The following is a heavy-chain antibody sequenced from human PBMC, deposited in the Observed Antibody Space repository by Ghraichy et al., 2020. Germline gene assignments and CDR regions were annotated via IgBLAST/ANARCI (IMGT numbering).Heavy chain of an antibody. CDR2: TYYRSKWYN. CDR1: GDSVSSNSAA. Sequence: SQTLSLTCAISGDSVSSNSAAWNWIRQSPSRGLEWLGRTYYRSKWYNDYAVSVTSRITINPDTSKNQFSLQLNSVTPEETAVYYCARGGSLYYDTTGYYYYAFDIWGQGTMVTVSS. CDR3: ARGGSLYYDTTGYYYYAFDI. J-gene: IGHJ3*02. D-gene: IGHD3-22*01. V-gene: IGHV6-1*01.